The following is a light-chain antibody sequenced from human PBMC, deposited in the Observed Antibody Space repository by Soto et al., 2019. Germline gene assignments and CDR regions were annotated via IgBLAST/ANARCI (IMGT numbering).Light chain of an antibody. CDR1: QSISSN. V-gene: IGKV3-15*01. CDR2: GAS. Sequence: EIVLTQSPATPSVSPGERATLSCRASQSISSNLGWYQQKPGQAPRLLIYGASTRATGIPARFSGSGSGTEFTLTISSLQSEDFAVYYCQQYNSWPPITFGQGTRLEIK. CDR3: QQYNSWPPIT. J-gene: IGKJ5*01.